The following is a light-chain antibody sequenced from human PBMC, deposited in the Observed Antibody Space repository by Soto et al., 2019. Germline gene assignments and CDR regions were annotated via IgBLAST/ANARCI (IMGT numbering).Light chain of an antibody. CDR1: QSITGK. CDR2: DAS. J-gene: IGKJ1*01. V-gene: IGKV1-5*01. CDR3: QQYYTYPWT. Sequence: DIQMTQSASTLSTSVGDRVTITCRASQSITGKLAWYQGKPGKAPDLLIYDASSLESGVPSRFSGSGYGTQFTLTVSSLQPDDFATYYCQQYYTYPWTFGQGTKVEIK.